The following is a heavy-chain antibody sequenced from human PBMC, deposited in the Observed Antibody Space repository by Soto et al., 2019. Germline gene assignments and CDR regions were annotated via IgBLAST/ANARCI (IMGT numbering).Heavy chain of an antibody. CDR3: ARSTDKNYYGSGSYFCS. CDR1: GGTFSSYT. D-gene: IGHD3-10*01. V-gene: IGHV1-69*02. CDR2: IIPILGIA. J-gene: IGHJ5*02. Sequence: SVKVSCKASGGTFSSYTISWVRQAPGQGLEWMGRIIPILGIANYAQKFQGRVTITADKSTSTAYMELSSLRSEDTAVYYCARSTDKNYYGSGSYFCSWGQGTLVTVSS.